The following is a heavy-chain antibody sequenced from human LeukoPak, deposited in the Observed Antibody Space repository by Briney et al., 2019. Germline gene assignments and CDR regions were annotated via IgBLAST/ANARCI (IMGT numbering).Heavy chain of an antibody. V-gene: IGHV3-23*01. CDR2: ISGSGGST. J-gene: IGHJ4*02. D-gene: IGHD3-22*01. CDR3: ARGDSSGYYQIYFDY. Sequence: PGGSLRLSCAASGFTFSSYAMSWVRQAPGKGLEWVSAISGSGGSTYYADSVKGRFTISRDNSKNTLYLQMNSLRAEDTAVYYCARGDSSGYYQIYFDYWGQGTLVTVSS. CDR1: GFTFSSYA.